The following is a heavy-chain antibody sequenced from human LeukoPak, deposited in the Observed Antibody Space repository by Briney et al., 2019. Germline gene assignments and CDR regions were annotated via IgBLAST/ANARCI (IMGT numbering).Heavy chain of an antibody. V-gene: IGHV3-21*01. D-gene: IGHD3-22*01. Sequence: GGSLRLSCAASGFTFSSYSMNWVRQAPGKGLEWVSSISSSSSYIYYADSVKGRFTISRDNAKNSLYLQMNSLRAEDTAVYYCARARSYYDSSGSPKYWGQGTLVTVSS. CDR2: ISSSSSYI. CDR3: ARARSYYDSSGSPKY. CDR1: GFTFSSYS. J-gene: IGHJ4*02.